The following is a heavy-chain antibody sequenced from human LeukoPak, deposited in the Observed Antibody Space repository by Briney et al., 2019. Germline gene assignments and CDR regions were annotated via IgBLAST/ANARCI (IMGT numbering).Heavy chain of an antibody. CDR1: GGSISSYY. CDR3: ARQGGYDFWSGYNPLYFDY. D-gene: IGHD3-3*01. J-gene: IGHJ4*02. Sequence: SETLSLTCTVSGGSISSYYWSWIRQPPGKGLEWIGYIYTSGSTNYNPSLKSRVTISADTSKNQFSLKLSSVTAADTAVYYCARQGGYDFWSGYNPLYFDYWGQGTLVTVSS. V-gene: IGHV4-4*09. CDR2: IYTSGST.